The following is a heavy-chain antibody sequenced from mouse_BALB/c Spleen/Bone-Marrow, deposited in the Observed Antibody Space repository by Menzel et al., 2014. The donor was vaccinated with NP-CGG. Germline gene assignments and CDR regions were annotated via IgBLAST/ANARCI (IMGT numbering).Heavy chain of an antibody. Sequence: EVKLVESGGDLVKPGGSLKLSCAASGFTFSTYGMSWVRQTPDKRLEWVATISSGGSHSYYSDSVKGRFTISRDNAKNTLYLQMSSLKSVDTAMFYCTRQITTDFDYWGHGTTLTVPS. CDR3: TRQITTDFDY. V-gene: IGHV5-6*01. CDR2: ISSGGSHS. D-gene: IGHD1-1*01. CDR1: GFTFSTYG. J-gene: IGHJ2*01.